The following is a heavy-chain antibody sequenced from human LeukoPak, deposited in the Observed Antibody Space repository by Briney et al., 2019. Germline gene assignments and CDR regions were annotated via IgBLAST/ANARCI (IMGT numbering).Heavy chain of an antibody. V-gene: IGHV3-23*01. CDR1: GFTFDIYG. CDR3: ARRYYGDYLDY. CDR2: ITSNGGTT. D-gene: IGHD4-17*01. J-gene: IGHJ4*02. Sequence: PGGTLRLSCAASGFTFDIYGMSWVRQAPGKGLEWVSAITSNGGTTYYADSVKGRFTISRHNSKNTLYLQMNSLRAEDTAVYYCARRYYGDYLDYWGQGTLVTVSS.